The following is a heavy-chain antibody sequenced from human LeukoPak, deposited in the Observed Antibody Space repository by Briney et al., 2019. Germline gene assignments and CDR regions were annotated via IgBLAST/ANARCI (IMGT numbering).Heavy chain of an antibody. J-gene: IGHJ4*02. V-gene: IGHV3-21*01. D-gene: IGHD5-12*01. Sequence: PWGSLRLSCAASGFTFTSYGMSWVRQVRQAPGKGLEWVSSIASSGNYKYYADSLKGRFTISRDNARNSLYLQMNSLRAEDTAVYYCARASGEWIVALDYWGLGTLVTVSS. CDR2: IASSGNYK. CDR3: ARASGEWIVALDY. CDR1: GFTFTSYG.